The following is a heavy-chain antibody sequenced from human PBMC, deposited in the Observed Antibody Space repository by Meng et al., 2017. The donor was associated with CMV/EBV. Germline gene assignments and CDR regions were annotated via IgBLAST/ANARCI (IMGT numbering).Heavy chain of an antibody. Sequence: QVQLQESGPGLVKPSQTLSLTCTVSGGSISSGSYYWSWIRQPAGKGLEWIGRIYTSGSTNYNPSLKSRVTISVDTSKNQFSLKLSSVTAADTVVYYCARGVQEYSYGQPTHFDYWGQGTLVTVSS. V-gene: IGHV4-61*02. CDR2: IYTSGST. J-gene: IGHJ4*02. CDR3: ARGVQEYSYGQPTHFDY. CDR1: GGSISSGSYY. D-gene: IGHD5-18*01.